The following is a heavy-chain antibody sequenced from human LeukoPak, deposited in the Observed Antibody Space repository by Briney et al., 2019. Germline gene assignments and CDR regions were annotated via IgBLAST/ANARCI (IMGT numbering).Heavy chain of an antibody. Sequence: GGSLRLSCAASGFTFSSYEMNWVRQAPGKGLEWVSAISGSGGSTYYADSVKGRFTISRDNSKNTLYLQMNSLRAEDTAVYYCAKGRGSIFYNWFDPWGQGTLVTVSS. D-gene: IGHD3-16*01. CDR1: GFTFSSYE. J-gene: IGHJ5*02. CDR2: ISGSGGST. CDR3: AKGRGSIFYNWFDP. V-gene: IGHV3-23*01.